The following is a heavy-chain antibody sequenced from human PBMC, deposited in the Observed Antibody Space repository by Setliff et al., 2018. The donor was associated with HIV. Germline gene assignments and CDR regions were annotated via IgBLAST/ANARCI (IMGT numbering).Heavy chain of an antibody. CDR3: ATGRHYYDSSDYPANPFDV. J-gene: IGHJ3*01. V-gene: IGHV1-69*13. D-gene: IGHD3-22*01. CDR2: IIPIFNTG. Sequence: ASVKVSCKASGGTFINSAFTWVRQAPGQGLEWTGSIIPIFNTGNYAQKFQNRVTITADESTSTAYMELSSLRSEDTAVYFCATGRHYYDSSDYPANPFDVWGQGTMVTVSS. CDR1: GGTFINSA.